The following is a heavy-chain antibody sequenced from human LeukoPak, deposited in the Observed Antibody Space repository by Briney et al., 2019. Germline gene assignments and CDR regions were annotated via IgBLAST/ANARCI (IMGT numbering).Heavy chain of an antibody. CDR1: GFTFTNAW. CDR3: TTGSLIAAVATN. CDR2: IKSKTDGGTA. D-gene: IGHD6-13*01. Sequence: GGSLRLSCAASGFTFTNAWMSWVRQVSGKGMEWVGRIKSKTDGGTADYAAPVKGRFTISRDDSKNTLYLQMNSLKTEDTAVYYCTTGSLIAAVATNWGQGTLVTVSS. J-gene: IGHJ4*02. V-gene: IGHV3-15*01.